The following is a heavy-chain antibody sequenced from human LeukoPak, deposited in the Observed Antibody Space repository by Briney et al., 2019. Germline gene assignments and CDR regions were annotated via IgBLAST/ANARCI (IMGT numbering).Heavy chain of an antibody. Sequence: SETLSLTCTVSGGSISSSKYSWGWIRQPPGRGLEWIGSIHYSGNTYYNPSLKSRVTISVDTSKNQFSLTLTSVTAADTSVYYCARRRGDGDYRPESWGQGTLVTVSS. CDR1: GGSISSSKYS. D-gene: IGHD4-17*01. CDR2: IHYSGNT. CDR3: ARRRGDGDYRPES. V-gene: IGHV4-39*01. J-gene: IGHJ5*02.